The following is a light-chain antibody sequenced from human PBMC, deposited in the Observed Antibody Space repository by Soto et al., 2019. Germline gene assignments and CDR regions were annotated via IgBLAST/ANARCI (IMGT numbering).Light chain of an antibody. CDR2: KAS. CDR1: QSISSR. CDR3: QQYDSYSGT. J-gene: IGKJ1*01. V-gene: IGKV1-5*03. Sequence: DIQMTQSPSTLSASVGDRVTITCRASQSISSRLAWYQQKPGKVPKLLIYKASSLESGVPSRFSGSGSGTEFTLTISSLQPDDFATYYCQQYDSYSGTCGQGTTVEI.